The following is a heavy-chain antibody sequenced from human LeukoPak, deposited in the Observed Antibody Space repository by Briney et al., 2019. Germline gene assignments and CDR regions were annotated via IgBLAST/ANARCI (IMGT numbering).Heavy chain of an antibody. D-gene: IGHD1-26*01. Sequence: GESLKISCKGSGYTFTTYWIGWVRQTPGKGLEWMGIIYPSDSDTRHSPSFKGQVTISADKSISTAYLQWTTLEASDTAIYYCARRTLGATYDYWGQGTLVTVSS. CDR1: GYTFTTYW. CDR3: ARRTLGATYDY. CDR2: IYPSDSDT. J-gene: IGHJ4*02. V-gene: IGHV5-51*01.